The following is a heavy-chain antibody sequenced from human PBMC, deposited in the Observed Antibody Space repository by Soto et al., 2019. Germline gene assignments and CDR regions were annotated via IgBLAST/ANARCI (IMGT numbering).Heavy chain of an antibody. D-gene: IGHD3-22*01. CDR3: SRTRYYGSSGRPEGANY. CDR2: VRSKANNYAT. Sequence: EVQLVESGGGLVQPGGSLKLSCAASGFTFSGSAMHWVRQASGKGLEWVGRVRSKANNYATGYAASVQGRFTISRGESKKTAELKMNSLKTDDTAVYYCSRTRYYGSSGRPEGANYWGQGTLVTVSS. J-gene: IGHJ4*02. V-gene: IGHV3-73*01. CDR1: GFTFSGSA.